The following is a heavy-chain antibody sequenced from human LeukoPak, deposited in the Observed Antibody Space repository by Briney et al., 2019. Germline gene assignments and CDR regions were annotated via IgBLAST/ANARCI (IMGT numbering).Heavy chain of an antibody. D-gene: IGHD6-19*01. CDR2: VSYDGYSQ. Sequence: PGRSLRLSCAASGFTFSSYDMHWVRQAPGKGLEWVAVVSYDGYSQYYADSVKGRFTISRDDSKNTLYLQMNSLMTEDTAVYYCARHYRSGWYDYWGQGSLVTVSS. V-gene: IGHV3-30*03. CDR3: ARHYRSGWYDY. J-gene: IGHJ4*02. CDR1: GFTFSSYD.